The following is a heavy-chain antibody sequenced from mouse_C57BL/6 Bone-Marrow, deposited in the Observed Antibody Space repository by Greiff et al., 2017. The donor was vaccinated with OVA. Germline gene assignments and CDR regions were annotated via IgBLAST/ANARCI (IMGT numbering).Heavy chain of an antibody. CDR1: GYTFTDYE. CDR3: TRGYSNYYAMDY. CDR2: IDPETGGT. J-gene: IGHJ4*01. D-gene: IGHD2-5*01. Sequence: QVQLQQSGAELVRPGASVTLSCKASGYTFTDYEMHWVKQTPVHGLEWIGAIDPETGGTAYNQKFKGKALLTADKSSSTAYMELRSLTSEDSAVYYCTRGYSNYYAMDYWGQGTSVTVSS. V-gene: IGHV1-15*01.